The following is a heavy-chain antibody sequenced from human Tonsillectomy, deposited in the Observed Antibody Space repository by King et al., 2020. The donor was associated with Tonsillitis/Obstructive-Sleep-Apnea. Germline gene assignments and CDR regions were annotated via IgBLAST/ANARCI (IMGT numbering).Heavy chain of an antibody. CDR2: ISYDGSNK. CDR1: GFTFSSYA. J-gene: IGHJ4*02. D-gene: IGHD6-19*01. Sequence: QLVQSGGGVVQPGRSLRLSCAVSGFTFSSYAMHWVRQAPGKGLEWVAVISYDGSNKYYADSVKGRFTISRDKSKRTLYLQMNSLRAEDTAVYYCARGIAWLDGGFDYWGQGTLVTVSS. CDR3: ARGIAWLDGGFDY. V-gene: IGHV3-30*04.